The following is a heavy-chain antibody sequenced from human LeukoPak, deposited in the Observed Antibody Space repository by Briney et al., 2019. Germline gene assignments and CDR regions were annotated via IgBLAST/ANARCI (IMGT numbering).Heavy chain of an antibody. CDR2: IIPIFGTA. CDR1: GGTFSSYA. Sequence: SVKVSCKASGGTFSSYAISWVRQAPGQGLEWMGGIIPIFGTANYAQKFQGRVTITADESTSTAYMGLSSLRSEDTAVYYCARPPSYYYGMDVWGQGTTVTVSS. J-gene: IGHJ6*02. V-gene: IGHV1-69*13. CDR3: ARPPSYYYGMDV.